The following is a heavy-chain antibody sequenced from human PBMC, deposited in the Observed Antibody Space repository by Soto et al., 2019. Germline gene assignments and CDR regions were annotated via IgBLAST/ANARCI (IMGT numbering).Heavy chain of an antibody. J-gene: IGHJ5*02. CDR3: ARDGITIFGVVTQNWFDP. V-gene: IGHV1-69*04. D-gene: IGHD3-3*01. Sequence: SVKVSCKASGGTFSSYTISWVRQAPGQGLEWMGRIIPILGIANYAQKFQGRVTITADKSTSTAYMELSSLRSEDTAVYYCARDGITIFGVVTQNWFDPWGQGTLVTVSS. CDR1: GGTFSSYT. CDR2: IIPILGIA.